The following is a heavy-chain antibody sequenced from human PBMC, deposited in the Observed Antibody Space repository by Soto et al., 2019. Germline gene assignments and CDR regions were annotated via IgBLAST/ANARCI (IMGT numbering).Heavy chain of an antibody. J-gene: IGHJ4*02. CDR2: FSLSGTT. Sequence: LSLTCTVSGASITGTSYWSWIRQPAGKGLEWIGRFSLSGTTNYNPSLRSRVTMSADVSKNQFSLRLTSVTAADTALYYCARGMTPPGAPAWYYFDSWGQGTLVTVSS. D-gene: IGHD2-8*02. CDR3: ARGMTPPGAPAWYYFDS. CDR1: GASITGTSY. V-gene: IGHV4-4*07.